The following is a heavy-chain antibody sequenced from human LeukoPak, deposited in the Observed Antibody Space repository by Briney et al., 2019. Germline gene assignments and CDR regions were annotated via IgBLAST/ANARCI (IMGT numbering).Heavy chain of an antibody. D-gene: IGHD3-22*01. Sequence: GGSLRLSCAASGFTFSSYGMHWVRQAPAKGRAWVAVIWYDGSNKYYPDSLKGRFTISRDNSKNTLYLQMNSLRAEDTAVYYCARGGNYDSRLDYWGQGTLVTVSS. J-gene: IGHJ4*02. CDR2: IWYDGSNK. CDR3: ARGGNYDSRLDY. V-gene: IGHV3-33*01. CDR1: GFTFSSYG.